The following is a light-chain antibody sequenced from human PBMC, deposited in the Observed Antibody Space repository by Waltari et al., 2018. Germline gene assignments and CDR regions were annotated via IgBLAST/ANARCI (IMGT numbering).Light chain of an antibody. CDR1: LAIANN. Sequence: EIVMTQSPATLSVSPGGGATLSCRASLAIANNVAWYQQRPGQPLRLLIFDASTRATGIPERFSGSWSGPEFTLTISSLQSEDSAVYFCQQFNTGYSFGQGTKLEI. V-gene: IGKV3-15*01. J-gene: IGKJ2*01. CDR2: DAS. CDR3: QQFNTGYS.